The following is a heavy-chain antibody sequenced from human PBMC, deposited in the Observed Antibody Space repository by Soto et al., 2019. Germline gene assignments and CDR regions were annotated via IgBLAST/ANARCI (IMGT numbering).Heavy chain of an antibody. CDR1: GYTLTGYY. CDR2: INPNSGGT. D-gene: IGHD6-13*01. Sequence: ASVKVSCKASGYTLTGYYMHWVRQAPGQGLEWMGWINPNSGGTNYAQKFQGRVTMTRDTSISTAYMELSRLRSDDTAVYYCAKAGSWYLFHYYGMDVWGQGTTVTVSS. J-gene: IGHJ6*02. CDR3: AKAGSWYLFHYYGMDV. V-gene: IGHV1-2*02.